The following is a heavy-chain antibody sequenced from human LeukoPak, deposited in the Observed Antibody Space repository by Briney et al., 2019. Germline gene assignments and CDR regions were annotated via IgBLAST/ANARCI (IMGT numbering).Heavy chain of an antibody. CDR3: ASPRSNPNRIAAAADYYYYGMDV. Sequence: GASVKVSCKASGYTFTGYYMHWVRQAPGQGLEWMGWINPNSGGTNYAQKFQGRVTMTRDTSISTAYMELSRLRSDDTAVYYCASPRSNPNRIAAAADYYYYGMDVWGQGTTVTVSS. CDR1: GYTFTGYY. CDR2: INPNSGGT. J-gene: IGHJ6*02. D-gene: IGHD6-13*01. V-gene: IGHV1-2*02.